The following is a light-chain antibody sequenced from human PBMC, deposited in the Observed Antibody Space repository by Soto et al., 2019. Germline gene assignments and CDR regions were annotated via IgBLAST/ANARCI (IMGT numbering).Light chain of an antibody. CDR3: QQYGSWIT. Sequence: EIVLTQSPGTLSLSPGERATLSCRASQSVRNNYLAWYQQRPGQAPRLLIYGASSRATAIPDRFSGSGSGTDFTLTINRLEPEDSAVYYCQQYGSWITFGQGTRLEIK. CDR1: QSVRNNY. J-gene: IGKJ5*01. CDR2: GAS. V-gene: IGKV3-20*01.